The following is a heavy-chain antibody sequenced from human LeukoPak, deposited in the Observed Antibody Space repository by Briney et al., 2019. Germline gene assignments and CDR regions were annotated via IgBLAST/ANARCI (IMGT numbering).Heavy chain of an antibody. D-gene: IGHD1-1*01. V-gene: IGHV1-18*01. CDR1: GYTLTSYG. J-gene: IGHJ4*02. CDR3: ARDATGTNFDY. CDR2: IGAYNGNT. Sequence: ASVKVSCKASGYTLTSYGISWVRQAPGQGLEWMGWIGAYNGNTNYAQKLQGRVTMTTDTSTSTAYMELRSLRSDDTAVYYCARDATGTNFDYWGQGTLVTVSS.